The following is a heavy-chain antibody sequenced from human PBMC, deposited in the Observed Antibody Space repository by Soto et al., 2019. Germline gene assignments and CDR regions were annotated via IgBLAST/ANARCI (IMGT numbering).Heavy chain of an antibody. V-gene: IGHV3-33*01. D-gene: IGHD3-22*01. Sequence: GGSLRLSCAASGFTFSSYGMHWVRQAPGKGLEWVAVIWYDGSNKYYADSVKGRFTISRDNSKNTLYLQMNSLRAEDTAVYYCARDLGSYYYDSSGYWTVVGDTLDIWGQGTMVTVSS. CDR1: GFTFSSYG. CDR3: ARDLGSYYYDSSGYWTVVGDTLDI. J-gene: IGHJ3*02. CDR2: IWYDGSNK.